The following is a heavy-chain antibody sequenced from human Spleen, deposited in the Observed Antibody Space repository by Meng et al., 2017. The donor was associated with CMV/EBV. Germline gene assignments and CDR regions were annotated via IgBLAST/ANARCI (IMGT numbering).Heavy chain of an antibody. D-gene: IGHD2-15*01. CDR1: GFTFTTYS. CDR3: AKTYCTGGSCYWGAMDV. CDR2: ITSSSDYM. V-gene: IGHV3-21*01. J-gene: IGHJ6*02. Sequence: GESLKISCAASGFTFTTYSMNWVRQAPGKGLEWISSITSSSDYMCYADSVKGRFTISRDNAKSSLFLQMNSLTDDDTALYYCAKTYCTGGSCYWGAMDVWGHGTTVTVSS.